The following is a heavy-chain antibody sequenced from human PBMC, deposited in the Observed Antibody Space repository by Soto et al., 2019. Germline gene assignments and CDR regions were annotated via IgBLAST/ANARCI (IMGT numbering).Heavy chain of an antibody. CDR1: GFTFSSYS. CDR2: ISSSSYI. J-gene: IGHJ4*02. CDR3: ARDSGDRNFDY. V-gene: IGHV3-21*01. Sequence: GGSLRLSCAASGFTFSSYSMNWVRQAPGKGLEWVSSISSSSYIYYADSVKGRFTISRDNAKNSLYLQMNSLGAEDTAVYYCARDSGDRNFDYWGQGTLVTVSS.